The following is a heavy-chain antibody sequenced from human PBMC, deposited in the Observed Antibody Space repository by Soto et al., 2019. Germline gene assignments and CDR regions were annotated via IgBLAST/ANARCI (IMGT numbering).Heavy chain of an antibody. V-gene: IGHV4-30-2*01. Sequence: QQQLQESGSGLVKPSQTLSLTCAVSGGSISSGGYSWSWVRQPPGKGLEWIGYIYHSGSTYYNPSLKSRVTISVDRSKNQFSLKLSSVTAADTAAYYCARVPSPWGQGTLVTVSS. CDR3: ARVPSP. J-gene: IGHJ5*02. CDR1: GGSISSGGYS. CDR2: IYHSGST.